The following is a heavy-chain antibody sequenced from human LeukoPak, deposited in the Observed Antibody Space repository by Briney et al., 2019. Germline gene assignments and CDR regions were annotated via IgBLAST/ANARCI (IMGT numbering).Heavy chain of an antibody. Sequence: SETLSLTCTVSGGSISSYYWSWIRQPPGKGLEWIGYIYYSGSTNYNPSLKSRVTISVDTSKNQFSLKLSSVTAADTAVYYCAISGRLYVMDVWGQGTTVTVSS. V-gene: IGHV4-59*01. CDR2: IYYSGST. CDR1: GGSISSYY. CDR3: AISGRLYVMDV. D-gene: IGHD6-25*01. J-gene: IGHJ6*02.